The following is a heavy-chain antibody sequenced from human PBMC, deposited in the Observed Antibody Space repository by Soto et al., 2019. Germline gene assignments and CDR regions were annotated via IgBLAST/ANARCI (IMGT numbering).Heavy chain of an antibody. V-gene: IGHV3-48*02. CDR1: GFKFSIYS. D-gene: IGHD6-19*01. CDR3: ARSVEGHFDY. Sequence: EVQLVESGGALVQPGGSLRLSCVASGFKFSIYSMNWVRQAPGKGLEWSAYMTSDTKTIKYADSVKGRFTISRDNAKNSVYIQMNSLSDEDTAVYYCARSVEGHFDYWGQGTVVTVSS. J-gene: IGHJ4*02. CDR2: MTSDTKTI.